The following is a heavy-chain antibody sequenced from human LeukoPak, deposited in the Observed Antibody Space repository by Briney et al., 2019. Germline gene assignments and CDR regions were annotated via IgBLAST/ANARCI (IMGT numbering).Heavy chain of an antibody. CDR2: IYTSGST. V-gene: IGHV4-4*07. CDR3: ARTQPIAAAGSNWFEP. CDR1: GGSISSCY. D-gene: IGHD6-13*01. Sequence: PSETLSLTCNVSGGSISSCYWSWIRQPAGKGLEWIGRIYTSGSTNYNPSLKSRVTMSVDTSKNQFSLKLSSVTAADTAVYYCARTQPIAAAGSNWFEPWGQGTLVTVSS. J-gene: IGHJ5*02.